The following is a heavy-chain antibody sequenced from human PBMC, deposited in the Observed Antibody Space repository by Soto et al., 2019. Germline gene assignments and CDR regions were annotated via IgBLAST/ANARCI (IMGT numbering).Heavy chain of an antibody. CDR1: GGTFTSFT. J-gene: IGHJ4*02. CDR3: AAVVGTSAFVGYLEY. D-gene: IGHD6-19*01. V-gene: IGHV1-69*02. CDR2: IIPALGIE. Sequence: QVLLVQSGTEVKKPGSSVKVSCKASGGTFTSFTLNWVRQAPGQGPEWMGRIIPALGIEDYAPKFQGKVTMTADTSTSTAHMEMSSLRSDDTALYYCAAVVGTSAFVGYLEYWGQGTLVTVSS.